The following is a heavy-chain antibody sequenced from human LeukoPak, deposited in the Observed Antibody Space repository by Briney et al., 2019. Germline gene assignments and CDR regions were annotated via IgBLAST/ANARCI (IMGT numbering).Heavy chain of an antibody. CDR1: GGSFSGYY. J-gene: IGHJ4*02. Sequence: SETLSLTCAVYGGSFSGYYWSWIRQPPGKGLEWIGEINHSGSTNYNPSLKSRVTISVDTSKNQFSLKLGSVTAADTAVYYCARGGRYPGAFFDYWGQGTLVTVSS. CDR2: INHSGST. D-gene: IGHD1-14*01. CDR3: ARGGRYPGAFFDY. V-gene: IGHV4-34*01.